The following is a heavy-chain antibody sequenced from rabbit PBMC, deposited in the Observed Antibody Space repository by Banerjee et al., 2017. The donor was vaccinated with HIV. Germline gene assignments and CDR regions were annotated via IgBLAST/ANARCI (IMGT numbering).Heavy chain of an antibody. CDR2: IYAGSSGST. V-gene: IGHV1S40*01. CDR3: ARGIYPNSWYYFGL. CDR1: GFSLSIYE. D-gene: IGHD7-1*01. J-gene: IGHJ4*01. Sequence: QSLEESGGDLVKPGASLTLTCTASGFSLSIYEMCWVRQAPGKGLEWIACIYAGSSGSTYYASWAKGRFTISKTSSTTVTLQMTSLTAADTATYFCARGIYPNSWYYFGLWGQGTLVTVS.